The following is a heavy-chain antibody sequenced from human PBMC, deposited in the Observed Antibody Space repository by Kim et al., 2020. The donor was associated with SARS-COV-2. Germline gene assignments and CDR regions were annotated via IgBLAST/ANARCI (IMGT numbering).Heavy chain of an antibody. V-gene: IGHV1-3*01. CDR1: GYTFTSYA. CDR3: ARDGYCSSTSCYWSWYGMDV. J-gene: IGHJ6*02. Sequence: ASVKVSCKASGYTFTSYAMHWVRQAPGQRLEWMGWINAGNGNTKYSQKFQGRVTITRDTSASTAYMELSSLRSEDTAVYYCARDGYCSSTSCYWSWYGMDVWGQGTTVTVSS. D-gene: IGHD2-2*03. CDR2: INAGNGNT.